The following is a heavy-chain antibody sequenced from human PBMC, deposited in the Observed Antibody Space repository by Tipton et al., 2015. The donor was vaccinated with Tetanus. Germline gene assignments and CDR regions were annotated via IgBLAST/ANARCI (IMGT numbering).Heavy chain of an antibody. J-gene: IGHJ3*02. V-gene: IGHV4-4*07. CDR3: AREDVYYHDGSGFYAFDI. D-gene: IGHD3-22*01. CDR1: GGSISNYY. CDR2: IYVTGAF. Sequence: GLVKPSETLSLTCSVSGGSISNYYWNWIRQPAGKGLEWIGRIYVTGAFNYSPALQSRVTMSVDTEKNQFYLRWSSVTAADAAMYYCAREDVYYHDGSGFYAFDIWGRGTMVAGSS.